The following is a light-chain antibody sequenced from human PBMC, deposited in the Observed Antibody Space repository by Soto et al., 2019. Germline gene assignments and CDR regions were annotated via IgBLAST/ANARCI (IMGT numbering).Light chain of an antibody. V-gene: IGKV1-17*01. CDR2: AAS. J-gene: IGKJ4*01. Sequence: DIQMTQSPTSLSASVGDRVTITCRASQAIRNDLGWYQQKPAKAPKRLIYAASSLQSGVPSRFSGSGSGTEFTLTISSLQPEDSAVYYCQQRTNWPLTFGGGTKVEVK. CDR1: QAIRND. CDR3: QQRTNWPLT.